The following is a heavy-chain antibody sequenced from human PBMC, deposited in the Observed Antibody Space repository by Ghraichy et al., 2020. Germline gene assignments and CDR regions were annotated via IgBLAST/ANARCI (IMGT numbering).Heavy chain of an antibody. D-gene: IGHD3-22*01. CDR1: GFTFSSYS. V-gene: IGHV3-21*01. J-gene: IGHJ4*02. CDR2: ISSSSSYI. CDR3: ARDLQGARKTVITKADFDY. Sequence: GGSLRLSCAASGFTFSSYSMNWVRQAPGKGLEWVSSISSSSSYIYYADSVKGRFTISRDNAKNSLYMQMNSLRAEDTAVYYCARDLQGARKTVITKADFDYWGQGTLVTVSS.